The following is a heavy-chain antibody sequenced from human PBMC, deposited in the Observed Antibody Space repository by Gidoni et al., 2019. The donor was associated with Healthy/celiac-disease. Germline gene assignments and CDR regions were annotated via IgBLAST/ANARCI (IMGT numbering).Heavy chain of an antibody. CDR1: GFTFSDYY. CDR2: ISSSGSTI. J-gene: IGHJ6*02. D-gene: IGHD3-3*01. Sequence: QVQLVESGGGLVKPGGALRLSCAASGFTFSDYYMSWIRQAPGKGLEWVSYISSSGSTIYYADSVKGRFTISRDNAKNSLYLQMNSLRAEDTAVYYCARWAPRYDFWSRASVGMDVWGQGTTVTVSS. CDR3: ARWAPRYDFWSRASVGMDV. V-gene: IGHV3-11*01.